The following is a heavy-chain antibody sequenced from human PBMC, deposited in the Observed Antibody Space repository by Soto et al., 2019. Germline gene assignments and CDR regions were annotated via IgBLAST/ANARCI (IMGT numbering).Heavy chain of an antibody. V-gene: IGHV3-73*02. CDR2: IRNKANNYAT. CDR3: ASSAVAVADYYLDL. Sequence: EVQLVESGGGLVQPGGSLKLSCAASGFTFSGSAMHWVRQASGKGLEWVGRIRNKANNYATAYAASVKGRFTISRDDSKNAADLQRNSLKTEDTAVYYCASSAVAVADYYLDLWGRGTLVTVSS. CDR1: GFTFSGSA. D-gene: IGHD6-19*01. J-gene: IGHJ2*01.